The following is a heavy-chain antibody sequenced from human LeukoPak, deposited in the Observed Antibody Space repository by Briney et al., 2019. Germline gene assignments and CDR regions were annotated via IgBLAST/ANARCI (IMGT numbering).Heavy chain of an antibody. CDR3: ARDLRGFVGEVRGGYYYYPMDV. D-gene: IGHD3-10*01. J-gene: IGHJ6*02. Sequence: ASVKVSCKASGYSFTNYGINWVRQAPGQGLEWMGWISAYNGNTKYAQKLQGKIIMTRDTSTNTVYMEVRSLRSDDTAIYYCARDLRGFVGEVRGGYYYYPMDVWGQGTTVTVSS. V-gene: IGHV1-18*01. CDR2: ISAYNGNT. CDR1: GYSFTNYG.